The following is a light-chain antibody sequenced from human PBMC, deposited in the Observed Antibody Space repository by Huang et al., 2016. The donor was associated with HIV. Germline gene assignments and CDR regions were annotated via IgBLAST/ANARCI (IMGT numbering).Light chain of an antibody. V-gene: IGKV3-15*01. CDR1: QNINTN. CDR2: AAS. J-gene: IGKJ1*01. CDR3: QQYNDWPRS. Sequence: EIVMTQSPGTLSVDPGERATLSCRASQNINTNLAWFQQKPGQAPRVLIYAASTRTADFPARFSGSGSRTEFTLTISSLQSEDIAVYYCQQYNDWPRSFGQGTKVEVK.